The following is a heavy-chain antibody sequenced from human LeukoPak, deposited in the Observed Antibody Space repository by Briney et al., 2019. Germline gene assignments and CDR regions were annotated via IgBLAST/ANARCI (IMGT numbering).Heavy chain of an antibody. CDR2: IRYDGSNK. V-gene: IGHV3-30*02. CDR3: ARDWDITGAFDI. Sequence: GGSLRLSCAASGFTFSSYGMHWVRQAPGKGLEWVAFIRYDGSNKYYADSVKGRFTISRDNSKNTLYLQMDSLRTEDTAVYYCARDWDITGAFDIWGQGTMVTVSS. CDR1: GFTFSSYG. J-gene: IGHJ3*02. D-gene: IGHD1-26*01.